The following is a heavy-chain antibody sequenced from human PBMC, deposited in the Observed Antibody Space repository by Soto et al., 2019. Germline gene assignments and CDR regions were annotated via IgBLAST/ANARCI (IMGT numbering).Heavy chain of an antibody. CDR1: GFTFSNAW. V-gene: IGHV3-15*07. J-gene: IGHJ4*02. Sequence: GSLRLSCAASGFTFSNAWMNWVRQAPGKGLECVGRIKSKTDGGTTDYAAPVKGRFTISRNDSKNTLYVQMNRMKTEDTAVYYCTTDHVTMIVVVPSSGWGQGTLVTVSS. D-gene: IGHD3-22*01. CDR3: TTDHVTMIVVVPSSG. CDR2: IKSKTDGGTT.